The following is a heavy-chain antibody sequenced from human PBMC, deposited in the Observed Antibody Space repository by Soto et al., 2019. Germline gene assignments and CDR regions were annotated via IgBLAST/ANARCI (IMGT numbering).Heavy chain of an antibody. J-gene: IGHJ4*02. CDR2: IDSNGDT. CDR1: GFSVGSNY. V-gene: IGHV3-53*02. D-gene: IGHD2-8*01. Sequence: EVQLVETGGGLIQPGGSLRLSCAASGFSVGSNYMNWVRQSPGQGLEWVSLIDSNGDTDYADSVKGRFSISRDNFKNTLYLQMNNLRAEDTAVYHCARKSDSSPVPEADGVWGRGTLVTVSS. CDR3: ARKSDSSPVPEADGV.